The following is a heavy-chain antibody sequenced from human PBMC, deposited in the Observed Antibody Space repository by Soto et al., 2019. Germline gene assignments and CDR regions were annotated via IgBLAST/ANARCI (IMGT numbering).Heavy chain of an antibody. J-gene: IGHJ4*02. V-gene: IGHV3-21*01. D-gene: IGHD3-3*01. CDR2: ISSSSSYI. Sequence: EVQLVESGGGLVKPGGSLRLSCAASGFTFSSYSMNWVGQAPGKGLEWVSSISSSSSYIYYADSVKGRFTISRDNAKNSLYLQMNSLRAEDTAVYYCARAGEIYDFWSGYWYYFDYWGQGTLVTVSS. CDR1: GFTFSSYS. CDR3: ARAGEIYDFWSGYWYYFDY.